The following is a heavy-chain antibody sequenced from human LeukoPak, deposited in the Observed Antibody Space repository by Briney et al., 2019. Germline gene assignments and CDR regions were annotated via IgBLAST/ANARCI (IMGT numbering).Heavy chain of an antibody. CDR2: ISSSSSYI. Sequence: GGSLRLSCAASGFTFSSYSMNWVRQAPGKGLEWVSSISSSSSYIYYADSVKGRFTISRDNAKNSPYLQMNSLRAEDTAVYYCARQPGIVGATPYHYFDYWGQGTLVTVSS. CDR1: GFTFSSYS. J-gene: IGHJ4*02. V-gene: IGHV3-21*01. CDR3: ARQPGIVGATPYHYFDY. D-gene: IGHD1-26*01.